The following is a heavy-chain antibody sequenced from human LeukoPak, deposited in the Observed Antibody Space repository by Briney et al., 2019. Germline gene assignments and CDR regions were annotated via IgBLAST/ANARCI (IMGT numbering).Heavy chain of an antibody. CDR2: IGVYNGHI. V-gene: IGHV1-18*01. D-gene: IGHD3-9*01. CDR1: GYTFTSYG. J-gene: IGHJ4*02. Sequence: ASVKVSCKASGYTFTSYGITWVRQAPGQGLEWMGWIGVYNGHINYAQKLQGRVTMTTDTSTSTAYMELRSLRSDDTAVYYCASGPGYYPAMPTLFESWGQGTLVTVSS. CDR3: ASGPGYYPAMPTLFES.